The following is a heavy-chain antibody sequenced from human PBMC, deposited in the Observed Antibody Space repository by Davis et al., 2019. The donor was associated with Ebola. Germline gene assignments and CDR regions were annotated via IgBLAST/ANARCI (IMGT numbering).Heavy chain of an antibody. CDR3: TTTTVTTDY. CDR1: GFPFISYW. CDR2: IRSKANSYAT. J-gene: IGHJ4*02. D-gene: IGHD4-17*01. Sequence: GRSLRLSFAASGFPFISYWMHWFRQASGPGLEWVGRIRSKANSYATAYAALVKGRFTISRDDSKNTAYLQMNSLKTEDTAVYYCTTTTVTTDYWGQGTLVTVSS. V-gene: IGHV3-73*01.